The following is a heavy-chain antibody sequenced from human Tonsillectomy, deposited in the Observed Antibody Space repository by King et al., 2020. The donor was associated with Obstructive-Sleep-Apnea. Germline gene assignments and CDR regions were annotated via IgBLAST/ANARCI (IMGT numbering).Heavy chain of an antibody. Sequence: VQLVESGGGVVQPGRSLRLSCAASGFTFSSYAMHWVRQAPGKGLEWVAAISYDGSNKYYADSVKGRFTISRDNSNNTLYLQMNSLRAEDTAVYYCARDGRSLGFFDYWGQGTLVTVSS. D-gene: IGHD3-16*01. J-gene: IGHJ4*02. CDR1: GFTFSSYA. V-gene: IGHV3-30*04. CDR2: ISYDGSNK. CDR3: ARDGRSLGFFDY.